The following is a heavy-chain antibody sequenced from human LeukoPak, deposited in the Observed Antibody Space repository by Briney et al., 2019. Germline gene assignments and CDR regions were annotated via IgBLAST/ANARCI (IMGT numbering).Heavy chain of an antibody. CDR2: LDRGSSHF. CDR1: GFTFSTHS. D-gene: IGHD5-24*01. J-gene: IGHJ4*02. V-gene: IGHV3-21*01. Sequence: PGGSLRLSCAASGFTFSTHSMSWVRQAPGKGLESVSSLDRGSSHFYYADSMKGRFTISRDNAKNSIFLQMGSLRAEDTAVYYCARDFRTQLDGYSPPYHFDFWGQGALVTVSS. CDR3: ARDFRTQLDGYSPPYHFDF.